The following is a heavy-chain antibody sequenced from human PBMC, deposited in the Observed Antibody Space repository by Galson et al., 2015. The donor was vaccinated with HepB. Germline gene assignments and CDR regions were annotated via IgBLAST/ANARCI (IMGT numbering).Heavy chain of an antibody. CDR2: ISGSGGST. CDR3: AKGGRGFGVVNPGPFDY. D-gene: IGHD3-3*01. CDR1: GFTFSSYG. Sequence: SLRLSCAASGFTFSSYGMHWVRQAPGKGLEWVSAISGSGGSTNYADAVKGRFTMSRDNSKNTLYLQMNSLRAEDTAVYYCAKGGRGFGVVNPGPFDYWGQGTLVAVSS. J-gene: IGHJ4*02. V-gene: IGHV3-23*01.